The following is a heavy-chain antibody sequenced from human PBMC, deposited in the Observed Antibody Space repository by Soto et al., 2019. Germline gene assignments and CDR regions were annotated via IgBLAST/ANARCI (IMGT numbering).Heavy chain of an antibody. J-gene: IGHJ4*02. CDR2: ISSSGSTI. Sequence: GGSLRLSCAASGFTFSSYEMNWVRQAPGKGLEWVSYISSSGSTIYYADSVKGRFTISRDNAKNSLYLQMNSLRAEDAAVYYCASEGKPYDYWGQGTLVTVSS. V-gene: IGHV3-48*03. CDR3: ASEGKPYDY. CDR1: GFTFSSYE.